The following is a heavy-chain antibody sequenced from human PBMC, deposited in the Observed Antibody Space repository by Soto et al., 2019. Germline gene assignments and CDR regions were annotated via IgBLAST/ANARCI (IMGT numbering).Heavy chain of an antibody. Sequence: XGSLRLSCEASGFIVDNFAMHWVRQAPGKGLEWVAVISYYGSSKYYADSVEGRFTVSRDNSKNTLYVQMNSLTPGDTAVYYCARDRCSGDSCYSDFYYGMDVWGRGTTVTV. D-gene: IGHD2-15*01. CDR2: ISYYGSSK. J-gene: IGHJ6*02. CDR3: ARDRCSGDSCYSDFYYGMDV. CDR1: GFIVDNFA. V-gene: IGHV3-30-3*01.